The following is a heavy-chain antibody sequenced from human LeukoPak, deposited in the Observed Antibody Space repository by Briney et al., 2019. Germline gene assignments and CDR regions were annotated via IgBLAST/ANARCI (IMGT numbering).Heavy chain of an antibody. CDR2: VIPILGIA. J-gene: IGHJ4*02. CDR1: GGTFSSYA. CDR3: ARDETGISPY. Sequence: SVKVSCKASGGTFSSYAISWVRQAPGQGLEWMGRVIPILGIANYAQKFQGRVTITADKSTSTAYMELSSLRSEDTAVYYCARDETGISPYWGQGTLVTVSS. V-gene: IGHV1-69*04. D-gene: IGHD1-14*01.